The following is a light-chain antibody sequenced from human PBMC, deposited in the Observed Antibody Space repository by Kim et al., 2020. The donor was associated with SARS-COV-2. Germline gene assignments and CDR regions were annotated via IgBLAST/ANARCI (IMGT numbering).Light chain of an antibody. V-gene: IGKV1-5*01. J-gene: IGKJ1*01. Sequence: SASLGDRVTITCRASQSISSWLAWYQQKPGKAPKLLIYDASSLESGVPSRFSGSGSGTEFTLTISSLQPDDFATYYCQQYNSYWTFGQGTKVEIK. CDR3: QQYNSYWT. CDR2: DAS. CDR1: QSISSW.